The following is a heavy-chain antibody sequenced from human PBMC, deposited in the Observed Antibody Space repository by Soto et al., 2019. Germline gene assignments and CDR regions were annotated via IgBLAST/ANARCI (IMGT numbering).Heavy chain of an antibody. J-gene: IGHJ5*02. CDR2: MYYNGNI. CDR3: ASGGNWFEP. V-gene: IGHV4-59*01. D-gene: IGHD3-16*01. CDR1: GGSISNYY. Sequence: TLSLTCNVSGGSISNYYWPWVRQSPEKGLEWIGYMYYNGNINYNPSLKSRVTISIDTSKNQFSLTLKSVTAADTAVYYCASGGNWFEPWGQG.